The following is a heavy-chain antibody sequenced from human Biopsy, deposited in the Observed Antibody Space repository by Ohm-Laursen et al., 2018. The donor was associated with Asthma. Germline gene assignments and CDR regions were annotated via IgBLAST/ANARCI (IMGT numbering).Heavy chain of an antibody. J-gene: IGHJ4*02. Sequence: SLRLSCAAPEFSVSSSYMSWVRQAPGKGLEWVSVIYNDGRAYYADSVKGRFTVSRDNSKNTLFLQMHSLRAEDTAVYYCARGDSSNWSHYYFDYWGQGTLVTVSS. CDR1: EFSVSSSY. CDR2: IYNDGRA. V-gene: IGHV3-53*01. CDR3: ARGDSSNWSHYYFDY. D-gene: IGHD3-22*01.